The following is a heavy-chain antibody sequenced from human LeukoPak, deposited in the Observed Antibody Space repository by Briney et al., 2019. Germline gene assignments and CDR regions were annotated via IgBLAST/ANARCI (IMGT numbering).Heavy chain of an antibody. J-gene: IGHJ4*02. D-gene: IGHD6-13*01. Sequence: GESLKISCKGSGYSFTSYWIGWVRQMPGKGLEWMGIIYPGDSVTRYSPSFQGQVTISADKSISTAYLQWSSLKASDTALYYCARQIAAAGRIDYWGRGTLVTGSS. V-gene: IGHV5-51*01. CDR3: ARQIAAAGRIDY. CDR1: GYSFTSYW. CDR2: IYPGDSVT.